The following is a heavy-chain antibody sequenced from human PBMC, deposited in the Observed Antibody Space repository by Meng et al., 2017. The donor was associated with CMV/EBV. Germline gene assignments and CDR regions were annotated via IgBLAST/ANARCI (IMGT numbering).Heavy chain of an antibody. D-gene: IGHD2-2*01. V-gene: IGHV1-18*01. Sequence: ASAKVSCKASGYTFTSYGISWVRQAPGQGLEWMGWISAYNGNTNYAQKLQGRVTMTTDTSTSTAYMELRSMRSDDTAVYYCASPGYCSSTSCYHYGMDVWGQGTTVTVSS. CDR2: ISAYNGNT. J-gene: IGHJ6*02. CDR1: GYTFTSYG. CDR3: ASPGYCSSTSCYHYGMDV.